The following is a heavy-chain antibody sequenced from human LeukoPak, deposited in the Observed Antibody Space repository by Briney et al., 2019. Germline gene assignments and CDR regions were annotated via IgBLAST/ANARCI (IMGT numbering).Heavy chain of an antibody. CDR1: GFTFTAYY. V-gene: IGHV1-2*02. D-gene: IGHD3-10*01. Sequence: ASVKVSCKASGFTFTAYYIHWVRQAPGQGLGWMGCINANTGVATYAQKFQGRVTMTRDTSISAAYMELSSLRSDDTAMYYCAKEGAGDSKANDYWGQGTLVSVSS. CDR2: INANTGVA. CDR3: AKEGAGDSKANDY. J-gene: IGHJ4*02.